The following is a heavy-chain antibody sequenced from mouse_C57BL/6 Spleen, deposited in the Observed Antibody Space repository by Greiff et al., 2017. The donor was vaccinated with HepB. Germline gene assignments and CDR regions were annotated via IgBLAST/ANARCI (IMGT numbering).Heavy chain of an antibody. D-gene: IGHD2-10*01. CDR2: INPYNGGT. J-gene: IGHJ4*01. CDR3: ARPYYGNYCAMDY. V-gene: IGHV1-19*01. CDR1: GYTFTDYY. Sequence: VQLKESGPVLVKPGASVKMSCKASGYTFTDYYMNWVKQSHGKSLEWIGVINPYNGGTSYNQKFKGKATLTVDKSSSTAYMELNSLTSEDSAVYYCARPYYGNYCAMDYWGQGTSVTVSS.